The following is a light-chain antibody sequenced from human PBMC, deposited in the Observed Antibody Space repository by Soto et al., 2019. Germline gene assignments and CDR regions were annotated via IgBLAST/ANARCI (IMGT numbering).Light chain of an antibody. J-gene: IGLJ3*02. V-gene: IGLV1-40*01. CDR2: GDT. CDR3: QSYDSSLSGSV. Sequence: QSVLTQPPSVSGAPGQRVTISCTGTNSNIGAGYDVHWYQQLPGTAPKLLIYGDTNRPSGVPDRFSGSKSGTSASLAITGLRAEDEADYYCQSYDSSLSGSVFGGGTKLTVL. CDR1: NSNIGAGYD.